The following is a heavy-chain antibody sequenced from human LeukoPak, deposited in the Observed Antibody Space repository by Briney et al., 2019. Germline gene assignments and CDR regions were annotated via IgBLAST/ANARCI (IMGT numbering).Heavy chain of an antibody. CDR2: IIPIFGTA. V-gene: IGHV1-69*13. J-gene: IGHJ6*03. D-gene: IGHD3-3*01. CDR3: ARTWYHDFWRGIRGDYYYYMGV. Sequence: SVKVSCKASGGTFSSYAISWVRQAPGQGLEWMGGIIPIFGTANYPQKFQGRVTITADESTRTAYMELSSLRSEDTAVYYCARTWYHDFWRGIRGDYYYYMGVWGKGTTVTVSS. CDR1: GGTFSSYA.